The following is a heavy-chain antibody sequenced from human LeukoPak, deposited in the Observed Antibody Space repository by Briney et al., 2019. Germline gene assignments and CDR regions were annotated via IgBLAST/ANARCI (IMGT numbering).Heavy chain of an antibody. CDR2: INPNSGGT. Sequence: ASVKVSCKASGYTFTGYYMHWVRQASGQGLEWMGWINPNSGGTNYAQKFQGRVTMTRDTSISTAYMELSRLRSDDTAVYYCARLRMEQRTLYYFDYWGQGTLVTVSS. V-gene: IGHV1-2*02. D-gene: IGHD1-26*01. CDR3: ARLRMEQRTLYYFDY. J-gene: IGHJ4*02. CDR1: GYTFTGYY.